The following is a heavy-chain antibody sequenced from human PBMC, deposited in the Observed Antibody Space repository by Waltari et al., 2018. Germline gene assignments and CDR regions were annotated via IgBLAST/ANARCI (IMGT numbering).Heavy chain of an antibody. CDR2: ISHFGST. V-gene: IGHV4-34*01. CDR1: GGSFSGYQ. CDR3: ARPGWYYYYGMDV. J-gene: IGHJ6*02. Sequence: QVQLQQWGAGLLKPSETLSLTCAVSGGSFSGYQLTWIRQPPGKGLEWIGEISHFGSTKYNSSLVGRVTISIDTSKNHFSLTLNSVTAADTAVYYCARPGWYYYYGMDVWGQGTTVTVSS. D-gene: IGHD2-15*01.